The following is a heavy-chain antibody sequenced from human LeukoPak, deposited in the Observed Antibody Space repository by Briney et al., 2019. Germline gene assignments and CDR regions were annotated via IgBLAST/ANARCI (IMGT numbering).Heavy chain of an antibody. Sequence: SETLSLTCTVSGGFFSSSSHFWGWLRQPPGRGLEWIGSIRNSGNTYYSPSLKSRVTISVDTSKNQFSLKLSSVTAADTAVYYCARHVYGEYGPGDYWGQGILVTVSS. CDR3: ARHVYGEYGPGDY. V-gene: IGHV4-39*01. D-gene: IGHD4-17*01. CDR1: GGFFSSSSHF. J-gene: IGHJ4*02. CDR2: IRNSGNT.